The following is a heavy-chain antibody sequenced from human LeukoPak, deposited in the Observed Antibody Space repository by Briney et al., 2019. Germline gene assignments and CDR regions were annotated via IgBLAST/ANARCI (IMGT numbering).Heavy chain of an antibody. J-gene: IGHJ4*02. Sequence: GGSLRLSCAASGNYWMHWVRQVPGKGLVWVSHINSDGSWTSYADSVKGRFTISKDNAKNTVYLQMDSLRAEDTAVYYCVSFYETYWGRGTLVTVSS. D-gene: IGHD2/OR15-2a*01. V-gene: IGHV3-74*01. CDR2: INSDGSWT. CDR1: GNYW. CDR3: VSFYETY.